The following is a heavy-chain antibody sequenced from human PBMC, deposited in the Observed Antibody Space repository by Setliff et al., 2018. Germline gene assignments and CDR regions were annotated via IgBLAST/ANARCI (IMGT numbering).Heavy chain of an antibody. J-gene: IGHJ4*02. V-gene: IGHV1-18*01. CDR3: ARGPPDFVVVPAAAKFDY. CDR1: GYSFTSYG. D-gene: IGHD2-2*01. Sequence: ASVKVSCKASGYSFTSYGISWVRQAPGQGLEWMGWISAYAQKFQGRVTMTIDTPTSTAYMELRSLRSDDTAVYYCARGPPDFVVVPAAAKFDYWGQGTLVTVSS. CDR2: ISA.